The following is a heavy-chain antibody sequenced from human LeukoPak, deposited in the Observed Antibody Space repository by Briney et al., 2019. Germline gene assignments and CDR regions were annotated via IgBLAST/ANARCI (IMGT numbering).Heavy chain of an antibody. V-gene: IGHV3-48*02. CDR3: AKQCGGSDWFDAFDI. CDR2: IRSSGSTI. CDR1: GFSFSTYS. D-gene: IGHD6-19*01. J-gene: IGHJ3*02. Sequence: GGSLRLSCAASGFSFSTYSMNWVRQAPGEGREWVAYIRSSGSTIYYADSVKGRFTISRDNAKNSLYLQMNSLRDEDTAVYYCAKQCGGSDWFDAFDIWGPGTMVTVSS.